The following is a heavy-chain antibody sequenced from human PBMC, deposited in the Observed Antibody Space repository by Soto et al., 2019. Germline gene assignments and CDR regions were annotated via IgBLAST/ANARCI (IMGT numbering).Heavy chain of an antibody. J-gene: IGHJ3*01. D-gene: IGHD2-21*02. CDR1: GXTFGNYA. CDR2: ISDPGTST. Sequence: GSLRLSCAASGXTFGNYAMNWVRQAPGKGLEWISSISDPGTSTYYANSVKGRFSMSRDNSTNTLFLQMNRLRADDTDVYFCAKSLVTPSDAFDLWGRGTLVTVSS. V-gene: IGHV3-23*01. CDR3: AKSLVTPSDAFDL.